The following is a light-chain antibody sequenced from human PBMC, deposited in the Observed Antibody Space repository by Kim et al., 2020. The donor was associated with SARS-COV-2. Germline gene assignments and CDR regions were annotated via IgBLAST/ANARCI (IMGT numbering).Light chain of an antibody. CDR2: EDD. V-gene: IGLV6-57*02. Sequence: GKTVTISCTGSGGSIARNYVQWYQQRPGSAPTNLIYEDDQRLSGVSGRFSGSIDRSSNSAYLTISGLMTEDEADYYCHSYDDTNWVFGGGTKLTVL. J-gene: IGLJ3*02. CDR1: GGSIARNY. CDR3: HSYDDTNWV.